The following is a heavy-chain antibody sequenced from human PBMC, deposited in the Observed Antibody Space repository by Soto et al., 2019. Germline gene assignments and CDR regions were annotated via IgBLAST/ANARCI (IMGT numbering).Heavy chain of an antibody. D-gene: IGHD5-18*01. V-gene: IGHV3-7*05. Sequence: GGSLRLSCAASGFTFSSYWMSWVRQAPGKGLEWVANIKQDGSEKYYVDSVKGRFTISRDNAKNSLYLQMNSLRAEDTAVYYCARDGLDTAMGDWFDPWGQGTLVTXSS. CDR2: IKQDGSEK. CDR3: ARDGLDTAMGDWFDP. CDR1: GFTFSSYW. J-gene: IGHJ5*02.